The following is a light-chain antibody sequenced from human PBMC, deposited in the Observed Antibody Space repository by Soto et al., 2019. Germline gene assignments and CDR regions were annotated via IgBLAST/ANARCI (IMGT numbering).Light chain of an antibody. CDR1: RSDVGGYNY. V-gene: IGLV2-11*01. CDR3: CSHAGSYTYV. J-gene: IGLJ1*01. CDR2: DVT. Sequence: QSALTQPRSVSGSPGQSLTISCTGTRSDVGGYNYVSWYQQHPGKVPKLMIYDVTKRPSGVPDRFSGSKSGNTASLTISGLQSEDETDYYCCSHAGSYTYVFGTGTKVTV.